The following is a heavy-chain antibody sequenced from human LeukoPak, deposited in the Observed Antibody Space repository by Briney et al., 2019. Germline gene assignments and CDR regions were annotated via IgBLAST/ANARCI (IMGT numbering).Heavy chain of an antibody. V-gene: IGHV3-74*03. J-gene: IGHJ4*02. CDR2: ISSDGSVT. CDR3: VRGSLRLPRSTPDY. D-gene: IGHD2-21*02. Sequence: GGSLRLSCAVSGFSFTNYWMHWVRQDPGKGLVWVSYISSDGSVTKYADSVKGRFTISRDNAVNTLYLQMNSLRVEDTAVYYCVRGSLRLPRSTPDYWGQGTLVAVSS. CDR1: GFSFTNYW.